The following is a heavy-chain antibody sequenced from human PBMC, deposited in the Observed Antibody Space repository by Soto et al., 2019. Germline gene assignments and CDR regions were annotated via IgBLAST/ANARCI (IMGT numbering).Heavy chain of an antibody. CDR3: ARYRREAVAGYTLDN. J-gene: IGHJ4*02. Sequence: SETLSLTCTVSGGSISSNYWTWIRQPPGKGLEWIGYVYNSGSTNYNPSLKSRVAISEDTSKSQFSLKVNSMTAAGTAVYYCARYRREAVAGYTLDNWGQGILVTVSS. V-gene: IGHV4-59*01. CDR2: VYNSGST. CDR1: GGSISSNY. D-gene: IGHD1-1*01.